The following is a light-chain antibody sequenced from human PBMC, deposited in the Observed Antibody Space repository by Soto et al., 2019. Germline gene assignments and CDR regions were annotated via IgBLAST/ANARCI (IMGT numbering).Light chain of an antibody. CDR1: SSYVGGYNY. Sequence: QSVLTQPRSVSGSPGQSVTISCTGTSSYVGGYNYVSWYQQHPGKAPKLMIYDVSKRPSGVPDRFSGSKSGTTASLTISGLQAEDEADYYCSSYTSRTTPVFGGGTKLTVL. V-gene: IGLV2-11*01. CDR2: DVS. J-gene: IGLJ2*01. CDR3: SSYTSRTTPV.